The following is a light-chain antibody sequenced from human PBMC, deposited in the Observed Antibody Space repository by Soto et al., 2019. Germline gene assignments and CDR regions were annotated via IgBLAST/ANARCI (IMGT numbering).Light chain of an antibody. CDR2: SDT. CDR3: QSYDSSLGGKV. V-gene: IGLV1-40*01. CDR1: SSNIGAGYD. J-gene: IGLJ2*01. Sequence: QLVLTQPPSVSGAPGQRVTISCTGSSSNIGAGYDVHWYQQLPGTAPKLLIYSDTHRPSGVPDRFSGSKSGTSASLAITGLQAEDVADYYCQSYDSSLGGKVFGGGTKLTVL.